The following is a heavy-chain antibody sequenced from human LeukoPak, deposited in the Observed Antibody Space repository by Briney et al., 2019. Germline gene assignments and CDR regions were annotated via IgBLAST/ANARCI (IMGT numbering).Heavy chain of an antibody. V-gene: IGHV4-34*01. J-gene: IGHJ5*01. CDR1: GWSFNDYY. CDR3: ARGQVPAARGYNWFDS. Sequence: SETLSLTCAVYGWSFNDYYWNWIRQPPGKGLEWIGEINARGDTNYNPSLKSRVNISVDTSKKQFSLRLTSMIAADTALYYCARGQVPAARGYNWFDSWGQGTLVTVSS. CDR2: INARGDT. D-gene: IGHD2-2*01.